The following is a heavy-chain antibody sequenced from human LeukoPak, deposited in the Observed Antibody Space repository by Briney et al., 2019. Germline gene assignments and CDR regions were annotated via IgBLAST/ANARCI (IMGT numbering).Heavy chain of an antibody. J-gene: IGHJ6*04. D-gene: IGHD3-16*01. V-gene: IGHV1-3*01. CDR3: ARELWPGYGMDV. CDR2: INACNGNT. CDR1: GYTFTSYA. Sequence: ASVNVSCMASGYTFTSYAMHWVRQAPGQRLEWMGWINACNGNTKYSQKFQGRVTITRDTSASTAYMELSSLRSEDTAVYYCARELWPGYGMDVWGKGTTVTVSS.